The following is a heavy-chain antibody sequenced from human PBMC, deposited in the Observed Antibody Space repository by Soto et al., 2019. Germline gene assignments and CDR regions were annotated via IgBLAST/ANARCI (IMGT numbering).Heavy chain of an antibody. CDR3: ARFKCRSYKYYYYGMDV. CDR2: IYPGDSDT. Sequence: GESLKISCKGSGYSFTSYWIGWVRQMPGKGLEWMGIIYPGDSDTRYSPSFQGQVTISADKSISTAYLQWSSLKASDTAMYYCARFKCRSYKYYYYGMDVLGKGTTVTVSS. CDR1: GYSFTSYW. D-gene: IGHD2-2*01. J-gene: IGHJ6*04. V-gene: IGHV5-51*01.